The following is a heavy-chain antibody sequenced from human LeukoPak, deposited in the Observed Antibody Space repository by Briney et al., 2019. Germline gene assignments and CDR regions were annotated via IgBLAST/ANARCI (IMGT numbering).Heavy chain of an antibody. CDR2: IYYSGST. CDR3: AREHCSGGSCYSIYYYYYMDV. V-gene: IGHV4-39*07. Sequence: SETLSLTSTVSGVSISSRNCYWGWIRQPPGKGLEWIGSIYYSGSTYYNQSLKSRVNISVDTSKNQCSLKLSSVTAADTAVYYCAREHCSGGSCYSIYYYYYMDVWGKGTTVTVSS. J-gene: IGHJ6*03. CDR1: GVSISSRNCY. D-gene: IGHD2-15*01.